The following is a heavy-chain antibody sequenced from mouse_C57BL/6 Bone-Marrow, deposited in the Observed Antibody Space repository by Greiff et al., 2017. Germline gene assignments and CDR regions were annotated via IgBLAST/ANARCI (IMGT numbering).Heavy chain of an antibody. CDR1: GFNIKDDY. V-gene: IGHV14-4*01. CDR3: TRRGYYALFAMDY. J-gene: IGHJ4*01. Sequence: VHVKQSGAELVRPGASVKLSCTASGFNIKDDYMHWVKQRPEQGLEWIGWIDPENGDTEYASKFQGKATITVDTSSNTAYLQLSSLTSEDTAVYYCTRRGYYALFAMDYWGQGTSVTVSS. CDR2: IDPENGDT. D-gene: IGHD2-3*01.